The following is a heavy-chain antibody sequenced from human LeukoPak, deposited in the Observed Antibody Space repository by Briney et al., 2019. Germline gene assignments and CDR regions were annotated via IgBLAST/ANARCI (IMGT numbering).Heavy chain of an antibody. CDR1: GGSISSYY. Sequence: SETLSLTCTVSGGSISSYYWSWIRQPPGMGLEWIGYIYNSGSTNYNPSLKSRVTISVDTSKNQFSLKLSSVTAADTAVYYCARRPTVTTFFDYWGQGTLVTVSS. V-gene: IGHV4-59*01. CDR3: ARRPTVTTFFDY. D-gene: IGHD4-17*01. CDR2: IYNSGST. J-gene: IGHJ4*02.